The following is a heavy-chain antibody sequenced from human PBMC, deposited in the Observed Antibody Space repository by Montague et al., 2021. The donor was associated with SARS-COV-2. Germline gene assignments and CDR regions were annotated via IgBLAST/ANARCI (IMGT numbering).Heavy chain of an antibody. CDR2: IYWDDDK. J-gene: IGHJ4*02. Sequence: PALVKPTQTLTLTCTFSGFSLSTSGVGVGWIRQPPGKALEWLALIYWDDDKRYSPSPKSRLTITKDTSKNQVVLTMTNMDPVDTATYYCAHRRPGSGSYYFDYWGQGTLVTVSP. D-gene: IGHD3-10*01. CDR1: GFSLSTSGVG. CDR3: AHRRPGSGSYYFDY. V-gene: IGHV2-5*02.